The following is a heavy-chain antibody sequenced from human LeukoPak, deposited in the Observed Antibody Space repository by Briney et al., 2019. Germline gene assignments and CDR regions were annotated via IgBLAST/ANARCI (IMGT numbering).Heavy chain of an antibody. CDR3: ARDGGIVGAKETWFDP. V-gene: IGHV1-8*03. D-gene: IGHD1-26*01. Sequence: ASVKVSCKASGYTFTTYDITWVRQATGQGLEWMGWMNPNSGNTAYAQKFQGRVTITRNTSISTAYMELSSLRSEDTAVYYCARDGGIVGAKETWFDPWGQGTLVTVSS. CDR1: GYTFTTYD. J-gene: IGHJ5*02. CDR2: MNPNSGNT.